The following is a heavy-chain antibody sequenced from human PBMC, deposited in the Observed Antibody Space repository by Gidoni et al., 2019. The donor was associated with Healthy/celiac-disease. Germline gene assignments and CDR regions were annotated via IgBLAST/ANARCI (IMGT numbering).Heavy chain of an antibody. D-gene: IGHD6-13*01. J-gene: IGHJ4*02. CDR3: ARDLYSSSWYYFDY. CDR1: GFTFSSSA. V-gene: IGHV3-30-3*01. Sequence: QVQLVASGGGVVQSGRSLRLSCAASGFTFSSSAMHWGRQAPVKGLEWVAVISYDGSNKYYADSVKGRFTIYRDNSKNTLYLQMNSLRAEDTAVYYCARDLYSSSWYYFDYWGQGTLVTVSS. CDR2: ISYDGSNK.